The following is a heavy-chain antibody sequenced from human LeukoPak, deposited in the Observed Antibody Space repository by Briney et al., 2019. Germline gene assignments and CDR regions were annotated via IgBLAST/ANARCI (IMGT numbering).Heavy chain of an antibody. CDR3: ARAGFGESVFDY. Sequence: SSETLSLTCTVSGGSISSYYWSWIRQPPGEGLEWIGYIYYSGSTNYNPSLKSRVTISVDTSKNQFSLKLSSVTAADTAVYYCARAGFGESVFDYWGQGTLVTVSS. J-gene: IGHJ4*02. V-gene: IGHV4-59*01. CDR1: GGSISSYY. CDR2: IYYSGST. D-gene: IGHD3-10*01.